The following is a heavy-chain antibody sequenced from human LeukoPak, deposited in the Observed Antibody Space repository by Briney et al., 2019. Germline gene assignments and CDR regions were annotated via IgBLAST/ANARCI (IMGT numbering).Heavy chain of an antibody. D-gene: IGHD2-15*01. J-gene: IGHJ4*02. CDR3: ARTPTYPSCHFDS. CDR1: GFTFSRYW. V-gene: IGHV3-74*03. CDR2: ISTDGSST. Sequence: GGSLRLSCAASGFTFSRYWMHWVRQAPGEGLVWVARISTDGSSTMYADFVKGRFSISRDNAKNTLYLQMNSLRAEDTAVYYCARTPTYPSCHFDSWGQGTLVTVSS.